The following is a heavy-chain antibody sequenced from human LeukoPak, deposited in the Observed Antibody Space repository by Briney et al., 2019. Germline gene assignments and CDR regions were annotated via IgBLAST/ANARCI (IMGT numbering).Heavy chain of an antibody. D-gene: IGHD2-2*01. CDR1: GFTFSGNW. CDR3: ARVPSVVVPGRDEYYFDY. CDR2: INWNGGST. V-gene: IGHV3-20*04. Sequence: GGSLRLSCAASGFTFSGNWMGWVRQAPGKGLEWVSGINWNGGSTGYADSVKGRFTISRDNAKNSLYLQMNSLRAEDTALYYCARVPSVVVPGRDEYYFDYWGQGTLVTVSS. J-gene: IGHJ4*02.